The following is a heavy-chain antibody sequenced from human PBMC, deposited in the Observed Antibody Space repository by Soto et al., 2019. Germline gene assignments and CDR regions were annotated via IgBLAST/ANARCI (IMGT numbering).Heavy chain of an antibody. J-gene: IGHJ6*02. CDR3: ARDSKYYDFWSGYHNYYYGMDV. Sequence: ASVKVSCKASGYTFTSYGISWVRQAPGQGLEWMGWISAYNGNTNYAQKLQGRVTMTTDTSTSTAYMELRSLRSDDTAVYYCARDSKYYDFWSGYHNYYYGMDVWGQGTTVTVSS. V-gene: IGHV1-18*01. CDR2: ISAYNGNT. CDR1: GYTFTSYG. D-gene: IGHD3-3*01.